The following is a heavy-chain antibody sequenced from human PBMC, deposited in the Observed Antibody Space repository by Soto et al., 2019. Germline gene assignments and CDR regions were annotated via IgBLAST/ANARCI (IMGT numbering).Heavy chain of an antibody. CDR2: IYHSGST. Sequence: PSETLSLTCAVSGGSISSSNWWSWVRQPPGKGLEWIGEIYHSGSTNYNPSLKSRVTISVDKSKNQFSLKLSSVTAADTAVYYWARARGVVVAARYCFDYWGQGTLVTVSS. V-gene: IGHV4-4*02. CDR3: ARARGVVVAARYCFDY. D-gene: IGHD2-15*01. J-gene: IGHJ4*02. CDR1: GGSISSSNW.